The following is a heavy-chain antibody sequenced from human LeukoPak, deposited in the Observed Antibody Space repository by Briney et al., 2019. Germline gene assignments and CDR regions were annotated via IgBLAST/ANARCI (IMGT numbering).Heavy chain of an antibody. CDR3: ARDGGNYAFDS. D-gene: IGHD4-11*01. CDR2: INPSADST. CDR1: GYTFINYY. V-gene: IGHV1-46*01. J-gene: IGHJ4*02. Sequence: ASVTVSFKASGYTFINYYMHWVRQAPGQGLEWMAIINPSADSTSYAQKFQGRVTLTRDTSTSTVYMELSSLRSEDTAMYYCARDGGNYAFDSWGQGTLVTVSS.